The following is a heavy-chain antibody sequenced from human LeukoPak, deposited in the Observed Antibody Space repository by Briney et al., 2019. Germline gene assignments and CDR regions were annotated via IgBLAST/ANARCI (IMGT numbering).Heavy chain of an antibody. D-gene: IGHD3-22*01. V-gene: IGHV4-4*07. CDR2: IYTSGSP. CDR3: ARHYYDSSGYYPQGYYYGMDV. Sequence: SSETLSLTCTVSGGSISSYYWSWIRQPAGKGLEWIGRIYTSGSPNYNPSLKSRVTISVDTSKNQFSLKLSSVTAADTAVYYCARHYYDSSGYYPQGYYYGMDVWGQGTTVTVSS. CDR1: GGSISSYY. J-gene: IGHJ6*02.